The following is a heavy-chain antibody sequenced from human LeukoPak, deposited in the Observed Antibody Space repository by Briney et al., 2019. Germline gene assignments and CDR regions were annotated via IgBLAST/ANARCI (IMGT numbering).Heavy chain of an antibody. Sequence: PGGSLRLSCAASGFTFSSHAMSWVRQAPGKGLEWVSAISGSGGSTYYADSVKGRFTISRDNSKNTLYLQMNSLRAEDTAVYYCAKDLLSGTTVIDYWGQGTLVTVSS. V-gene: IGHV3-23*01. J-gene: IGHJ4*02. D-gene: IGHD1-7*01. CDR1: GFTFSSHA. CDR2: ISGSGGST. CDR3: AKDLLSGTTVIDY.